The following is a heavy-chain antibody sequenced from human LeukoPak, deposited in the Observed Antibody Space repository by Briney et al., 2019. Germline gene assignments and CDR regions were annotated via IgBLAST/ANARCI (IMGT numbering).Heavy chain of an antibody. D-gene: IGHD3-10*01. Sequence: SETLSLTCTVSGGSISSSSYYWGWIRQPPGKGLEWIGSIYYSGSTYYNPSLKSRVTISVDTSKNQFSLKLSSVAAADTAVYYCARSSGSYYNPDRFFDYWGQGTLVTVSS. CDR2: IYYSGST. V-gene: IGHV4-39*01. CDR1: GGSISSSSYY. J-gene: IGHJ4*02. CDR3: ARSSGSYYNPDRFFDY.